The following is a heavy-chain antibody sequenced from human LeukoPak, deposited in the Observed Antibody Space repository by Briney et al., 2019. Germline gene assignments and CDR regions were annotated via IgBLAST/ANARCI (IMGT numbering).Heavy chain of an antibody. D-gene: IGHD5-18*01. CDR3: ARDSSDTAMVPIHFNDY. CDR2: INPNSGGT. J-gene: IGHJ4*02. CDR1: GYTFTGYY. Sequence: VASVKVSCKASGYTFTGYYMHWVRQAPGQGLEWMGWINPNSGGTNYAQKFQSRVTMTRDTSISTAYMELSRLRSDDTAVYYCARDSSDTAMVPIHFNDYWGQGTLVTVSS. V-gene: IGHV1-2*02.